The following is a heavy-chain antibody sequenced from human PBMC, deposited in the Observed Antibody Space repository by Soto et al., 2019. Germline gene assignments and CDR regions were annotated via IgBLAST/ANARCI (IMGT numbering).Heavy chain of an antibody. Sequence: GESVKISCQGSGYSFTTYCIAWVLQMPWKGLEWMAITYPGDSETRYSPSFQGQVTISADKSISTAYLQWNSLKASDTAMYYCARHDYYGLKAFDIWGQGTMVTVSS. CDR2: TYPGDSET. CDR3: ARHDYYGLKAFDI. D-gene: IGHD3-10*01. J-gene: IGHJ3*02. V-gene: IGHV5-51*01. CDR1: GYSFTTYC.